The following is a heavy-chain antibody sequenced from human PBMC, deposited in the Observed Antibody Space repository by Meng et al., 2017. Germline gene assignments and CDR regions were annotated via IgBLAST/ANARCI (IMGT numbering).Heavy chain of an antibody. CDR2: IYTSGST. D-gene: IGHD4-23*01. V-gene: IGHV4-4*07. CDR1: GGSISSYY. CDR3: ARDPRGGNYLDAFDI. J-gene: IGHJ3*02. Sequence: GSLRLSCTVSGGSISSYYWSWIRQPAGKGLEWIGRIYTSGSTNYNPSLKSRVTMSVDTSKNQFSLKLSSVTAADTAVYYCARDPRGGNYLDAFDIWGQGTMVTVSS.